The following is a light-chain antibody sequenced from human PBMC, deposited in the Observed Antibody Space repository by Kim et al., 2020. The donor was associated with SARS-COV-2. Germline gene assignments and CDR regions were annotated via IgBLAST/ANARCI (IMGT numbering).Light chain of an antibody. CDR1: SGHSSYA. J-gene: IGLJ3*02. Sequence: SVKLTCTLSSGHSSYAIAWHQQQPEKGPRYLMKLNTDGSHTKGDGIPDRFSGSSSGAERYLTISSLQSEDEADYYCQTWDTGIWVFGGGTQLTVL. V-gene: IGLV4-69*01. CDR2: LNTDGSH. CDR3: QTWDTGIWV.